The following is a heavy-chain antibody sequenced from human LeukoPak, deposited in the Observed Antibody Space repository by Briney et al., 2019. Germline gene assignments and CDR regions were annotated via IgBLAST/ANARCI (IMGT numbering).Heavy chain of an antibody. CDR1: YSXXSGYY. CDR3: ARRYSNYFFDY. J-gene: IGHJ4*02. D-gene: IGHD4-11*01. V-gene: IGHV4-38-2*01. CDR2: IYHSGST. Sequence: YSXXSGYYRGWSRQPGGKGEEWSGNIYHSGSTYYNASLKRRVTISVDTSKNQFSLKLTSVTAADTAVYYCARRYSNYFFDYWGQGTLVTVSS.